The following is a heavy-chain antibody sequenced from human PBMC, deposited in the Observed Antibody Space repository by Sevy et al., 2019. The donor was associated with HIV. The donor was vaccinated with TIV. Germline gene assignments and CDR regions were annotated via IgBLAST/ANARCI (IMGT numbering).Heavy chain of an antibody. CDR2: ISGSGTRT. Sequence: GGSLGLSCAVSGFSFDSYGMTWVRQAPGKGLEWVSGISGSGTRTYYADSVKGRFSISRDNSKNRLYLQMNSLRSEDTAIYYCAKVGGGHYDPDEIGYYFYYYNMDVWGKGTTVTVSS. V-gene: IGHV3-23*01. D-gene: IGHD3-22*01. CDR1: GFSFDSYG. CDR3: AKVGGGHYDPDEIGYYFYYYNMDV. J-gene: IGHJ6*03.